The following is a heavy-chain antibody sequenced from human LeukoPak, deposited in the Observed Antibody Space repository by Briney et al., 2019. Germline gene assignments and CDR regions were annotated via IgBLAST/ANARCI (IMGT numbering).Heavy chain of an antibody. CDR1: GFTFSDYY. Sequence: GGSLRLSCVASGFTFSDYYMSWIRQAPGKGLEWVSHISSKGTITHYADSVKGRFTISRDNAKNSLCLQMNSLRAEDTAVYYCARTAYYYDSSGYDDAFDIWGQGTMVTVSS. CDR3: ARTAYYYDSSGYDDAFDI. J-gene: IGHJ3*02. CDR2: ISSKGTIT. D-gene: IGHD3-22*01. V-gene: IGHV3-11*01.